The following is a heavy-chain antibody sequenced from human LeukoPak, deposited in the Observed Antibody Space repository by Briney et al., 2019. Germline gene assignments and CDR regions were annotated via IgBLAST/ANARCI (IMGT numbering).Heavy chain of an antibody. J-gene: IGHJ6*02. CDR1: GYTFTTYS. CDR2: INLSGGST. CDR3: VRHNHMDV. Sequence: ASVKVSCKASGYTFTTYSMHWVRQAPGQGLEWLAIINLSGGSTDYTQKFQGRVTMTRDTSTSTVYMELSSLRSEDTAVYYCVRHNHMDVWGQGTTVTVSS. V-gene: IGHV1-46*01.